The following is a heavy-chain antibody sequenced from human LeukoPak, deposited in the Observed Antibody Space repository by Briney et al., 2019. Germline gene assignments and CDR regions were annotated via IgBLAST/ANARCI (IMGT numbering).Heavy chain of an antibody. CDR3: ARGDGYHYNFDD. CDR1: GFTFSTYS. J-gene: IGHJ4*02. CDR2: IKQDGSET. Sequence: SGGSLRLSCAASGFTFSTYSMSWLRRAPGKGLEWVGNIKQDGSETKSVDSVKGRFTISRDNAKNSLYLQLNSLRAEDTAVYYCARGDGYHYNFDDWGQGTLVTVSS. V-gene: IGHV3-7*04. D-gene: IGHD5-24*01.